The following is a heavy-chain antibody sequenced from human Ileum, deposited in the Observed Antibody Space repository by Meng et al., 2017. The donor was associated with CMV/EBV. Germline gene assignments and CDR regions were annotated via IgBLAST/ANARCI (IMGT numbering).Heavy chain of an antibody. CDR3: AKVSWDQLLLVVDI. CDR2: IRYDGSNK. CDR1: GFTFSSYG. J-gene: IGHJ3*02. V-gene: IGHV3-30*02. D-gene: IGHD2-2*01. Sequence: GESLKISCAASGFTFSSYGMHWVRQAPGKGLEWVAFIRYDGSNKYYADSVKGRFTISRDNSKNTLYLQMNSLRAEDTAVYYCAKVSWDQLLLVVDIWGQGTMVTVSS.